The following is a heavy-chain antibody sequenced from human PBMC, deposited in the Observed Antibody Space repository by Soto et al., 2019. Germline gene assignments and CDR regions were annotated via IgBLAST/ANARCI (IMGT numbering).Heavy chain of an antibody. D-gene: IGHD3-3*01. Sequence: EVQLVESGGGLVQPGGSLRLSCAASGFTFSSYSMNWVRQAPGKGLEWVSYISSSSSTIYYADSVKGRFTISRDNAKNSLYLQMNSLRAEDTAVYYCARDSKDDFWSGYYFWYFDLWGRGTLVTVSS. CDR2: ISSSSSTI. V-gene: IGHV3-48*01. J-gene: IGHJ2*01. CDR1: GFTFSSYS. CDR3: ARDSKDDFWSGYYFWYFDL.